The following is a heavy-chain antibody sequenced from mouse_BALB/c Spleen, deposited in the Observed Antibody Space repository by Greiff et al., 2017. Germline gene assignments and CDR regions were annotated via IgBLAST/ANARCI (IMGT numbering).Heavy chain of an antibody. Sequence: EVQLLESGGGLVKPGGSLKLSCAASGFPFSSYTMSWVRQTPEKRLEWVATISSGGSYTYYPDSVKGRFTISRDNAKNTLYLQMSSLKSEDTDMFYCTRGERFITTATGFAYWGQGTLVTVSA. J-gene: IGHJ3*01. D-gene: IGHD1-2*01. CDR1: GFPFSSYT. CDR2: ISSGGSYT. V-gene: IGHV5-6-4*01. CDR3: TRGERFITTATGFAY.